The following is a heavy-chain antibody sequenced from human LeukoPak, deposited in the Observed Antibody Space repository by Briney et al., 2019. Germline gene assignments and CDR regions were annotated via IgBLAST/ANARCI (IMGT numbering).Heavy chain of an antibody. J-gene: IGHJ4*02. V-gene: IGHV3-7*01. D-gene: IGHD3-3*01. CDR3: ASPLIFGVTEFDY. CDR2: IKQDGSEK. CDR1: GFTFSSYW. Sequence: GGSLRLSCAASGFTFSSYWMSWVRQAPGKGLEWVANIKQDGSEKYYVDSVKGRFTISRDNAKNSLYLQMNSLRAEDTAVYYCASPLIFGVTEFDYWGQGTLVTVSS.